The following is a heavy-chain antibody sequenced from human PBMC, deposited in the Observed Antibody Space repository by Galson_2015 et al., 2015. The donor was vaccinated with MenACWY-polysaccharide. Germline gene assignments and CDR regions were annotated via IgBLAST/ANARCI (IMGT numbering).Heavy chain of an antibody. CDR1: GFTFSGHW. CDR2: INKDGREK. CDR3: TRRLVRVVIIPDFDS. J-gene: IGHJ4*02. Sequence: SLRLSCAASGFTFSGHWMSWVRQAPGRGLEWVANINKDGREKNYVDSVKGRFTISRDNAKNSLYLQMNSLRAEDTAVYYCTRRLVRVVIIPDFDSWGQGTLVTVSS. D-gene: IGHD3-10*01. V-gene: IGHV3-7*01.